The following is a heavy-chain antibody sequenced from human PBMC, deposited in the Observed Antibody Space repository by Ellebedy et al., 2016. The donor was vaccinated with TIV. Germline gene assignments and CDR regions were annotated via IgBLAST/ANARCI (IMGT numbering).Heavy chain of an antibody. CDR3: ARGLVQGQGRDWGLEY. Sequence: SETLSLTXIVSGDSISGYYWIWVRQPAGKGLEWIGRMYSSGGTDYNPSLKSRVTMSIDTPNNQFSLNLKSVTAADTAVYYCARGLVQGQGRDWGLEYWGQGTLVTVSS. V-gene: IGHV4-4*07. D-gene: IGHD3-16*01. CDR2: MYSSGGT. CDR1: GDSISGYY. J-gene: IGHJ4*02.